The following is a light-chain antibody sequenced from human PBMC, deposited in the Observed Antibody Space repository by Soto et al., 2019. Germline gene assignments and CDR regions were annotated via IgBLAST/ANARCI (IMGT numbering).Light chain of an antibody. CDR3: CSYAGSSTYV. J-gene: IGLJ1*01. CDR1: SSDVGNYNL. V-gene: IGLV2-23*01. CDR2: EDT. Sequence: QSALTQPASVSGSAGQSITISCTGTSSDVGNYNLVSWYLHHPGKAPKLLIYEDTKRPSGVSNRFSGSRSGNTASLTVSGLQAEAATDYYCCSYAGSSTYVFGTGTKVTVL.